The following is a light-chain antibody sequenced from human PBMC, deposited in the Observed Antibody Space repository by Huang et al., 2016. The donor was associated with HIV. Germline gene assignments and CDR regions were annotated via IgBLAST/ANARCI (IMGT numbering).Light chain of an antibody. CDR1: QGIGNS. J-gene: IGKJ2*01. CDR3: QQDHEWPRT. CDR2: ETF. Sequence: ERVLTQSPDTLSVSPGERATLACRTSQGIGNSLAWYQLKPGQAPRLLIYETFIRASDIPARFSGGGSGIDFTLTISGLQSEDSAVYYCQQDHEWPRTFGQGTRVEIK. V-gene: IGKV3-15*01.